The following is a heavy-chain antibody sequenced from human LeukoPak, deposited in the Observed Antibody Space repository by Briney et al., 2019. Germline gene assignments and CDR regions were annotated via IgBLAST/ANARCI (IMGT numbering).Heavy chain of an antibody. CDR2: ISGSGGDT. CDR1: GITFSSYA. J-gene: IGHJ6*03. Sequence: GGSLRLSCAASGITFSSYAMTWVRQAPGKGLEWVSAISGSGGDTYYPDSVKGRFTISRDNSKNTLYLQMNSLRAEDTAVYYCAKDAYGSSYYYYYYFYMDVWGKGTTVTVSS. CDR3: AKDAYGSSYYYYYYFYMDV. V-gene: IGHV3-23*01. D-gene: IGHD6-6*01.